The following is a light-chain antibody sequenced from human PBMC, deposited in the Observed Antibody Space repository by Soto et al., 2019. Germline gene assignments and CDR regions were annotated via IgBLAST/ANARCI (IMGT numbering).Light chain of an antibody. V-gene: IGLV2-14*01. CDR1: SSDVGGYNY. CDR2: DVS. J-gene: IGLJ2*01. Sequence: QSALTQPASVSGSPGQSITISCTGTSSDVGGYNYVSWYQQHPGKAPKLMIYDVSARPSGVSNRFSGSKSGNTASLTISGLQAEDEDDYYCSSYTGNVVFGGGTKLTVL. CDR3: SSYTGNVV.